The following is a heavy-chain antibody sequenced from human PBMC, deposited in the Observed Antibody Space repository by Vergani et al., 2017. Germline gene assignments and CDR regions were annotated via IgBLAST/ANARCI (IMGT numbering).Heavy chain of an antibody. Sequence: LQLQESGPGLVKPSETLSLTCTVSGGSISSSSYYWGWIRQPPGKGLEWVSAISGSGGSTYYADSVKGRFTISRDNSKNTLYLQMNSLRAEDTAVYYCAKGEGAYGDWSFVHYYYYYMDVWGKGTTVTVSS. CDR1: GGSISSSSYY. D-gene: IGHD4-17*01. CDR3: AKGEGAYGDWSFVHYYYYYMDV. V-gene: IGHV3-23*01. J-gene: IGHJ6*03. CDR2: ISGSGGST.